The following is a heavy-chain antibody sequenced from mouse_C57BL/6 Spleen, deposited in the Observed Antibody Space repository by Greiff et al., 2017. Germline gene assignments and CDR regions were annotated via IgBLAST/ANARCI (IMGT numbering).Heavy chain of an antibody. V-gene: IGHV1-81*01. CDR3: AREESTSDYAMDY. J-gene: IGHJ4*01. CDR1: GYTFTSYG. CDR2: IYPRSGST. Sequence: VQLQQSGAELARPGASVKLSCKASGYTFTSYGISWVKQRTGQGLEWIGEIYPRSGSTYYNEKFKGKDTLTEDKSSSTAYMELRSLTSEDSAVYFGAREESTSDYAMDYGGQGTSVTVSS.